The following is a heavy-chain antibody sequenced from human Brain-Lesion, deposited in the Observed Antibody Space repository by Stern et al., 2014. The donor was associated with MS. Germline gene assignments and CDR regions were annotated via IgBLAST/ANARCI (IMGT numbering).Heavy chain of an antibody. Sequence: VQLVQSGAEVKGPGASVKLSCKASGNIFTSYYVHWIRQAPGQGLELMGIINPIGGTTTYTQRFQDRLTLTRDTSTRTIYMGLSSLRSEDTAVYYCALYADTFYWGQGTLVTVSS. CDR2: INPIGGTT. D-gene: IGHD2-2*01. CDR3: ALYADTFY. J-gene: IGHJ4*02. V-gene: IGHV1-46*01. CDR1: GNIFTSYY.